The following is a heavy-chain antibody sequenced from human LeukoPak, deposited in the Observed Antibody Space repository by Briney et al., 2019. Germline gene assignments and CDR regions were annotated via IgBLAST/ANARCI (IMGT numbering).Heavy chain of an antibody. CDR3: ARGIMARTNYYYYYGMDV. D-gene: IGHD3-10*01. CDR1: GFTVSSNY. J-gene: IGHJ6*02. CDR2: IYSGGST. V-gene: IGHV3-66*01. Sequence: GGSLRLSCAASGFTVSSNYMSWVRQAPGKGLEWVSVIYSGGSTYYADSVKGRFTISRDNSKNTLYLQMNSLRAEDTAVYYCARGIMARTNYYYYYGMDVWGQGTTVTVSS.